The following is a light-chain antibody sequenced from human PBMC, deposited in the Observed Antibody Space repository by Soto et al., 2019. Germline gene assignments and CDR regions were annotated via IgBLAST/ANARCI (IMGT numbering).Light chain of an antibody. V-gene: IGKV1-33*01. CDR1: QDIDNY. CDR2: DGS. Sequence: DIQMTQSPSSLSASVGDTVTITCQASQDIDNYLNWYQQKPGKAPKILIYDGSNLETGVPGRFSGGGSGTHFTFTISSLQPEDIGTYYCQQYDNVVFTFGPGTKVDLK. J-gene: IGKJ3*01. CDR3: QQYDNVVFT.